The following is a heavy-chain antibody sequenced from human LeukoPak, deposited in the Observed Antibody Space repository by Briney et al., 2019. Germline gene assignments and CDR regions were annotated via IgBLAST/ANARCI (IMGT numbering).Heavy chain of an antibody. CDR1: GHIFASYW. D-gene: IGHD6-19*01. CDR3: ARSWVAGYGTVLDY. V-gene: IGHV5-51*01. Sequence: GESLKISCKGSGHIFASYWIGWVRQMPGKGLEWMGIIYPGDSDTRYSPPFQGQVTISADKSTNTAYLQWSSLEASDTAMYYCARSWVAGYGTVLDYWGQGTLVTVSS. J-gene: IGHJ4*02. CDR2: IYPGDSDT.